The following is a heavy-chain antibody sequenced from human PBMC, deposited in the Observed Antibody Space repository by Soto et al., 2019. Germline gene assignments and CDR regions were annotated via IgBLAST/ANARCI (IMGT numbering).Heavy chain of an antibody. CDR3: AKDRWFGEFTHAFDI. J-gene: IGHJ3*02. Sequence: PGGSLRLSCAASGFTFSSYAMSWVRQAPGEGLEWVSAISGSGGSTYYADSVKGRFTISRDNSKNTLYLQMNSLRAEDTAVYYCAKDRWFGEFTHAFDIWGQGTMVTVSS. V-gene: IGHV3-23*01. CDR1: GFTFSSYA. D-gene: IGHD3-10*01. CDR2: ISGSGGST.